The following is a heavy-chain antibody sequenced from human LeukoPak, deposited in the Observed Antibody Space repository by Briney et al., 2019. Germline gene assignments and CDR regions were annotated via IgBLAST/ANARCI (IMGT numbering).Heavy chain of an antibody. V-gene: IGHV4-34*01. Sequence: SETLSLTCAVYGGSFSGYYWSWIRQPPGKGLEWIGEINHSGSTNYNPSLKSRVTISVDTSKNQFSLKLSSVTAADTAVYYCARESDFDSTGYLYWGQGILVTVSS. CDR3: ARESDFDSTGYLY. D-gene: IGHD3-22*01. CDR2: INHSGST. CDR1: GGSFSGYY. J-gene: IGHJ4*02.